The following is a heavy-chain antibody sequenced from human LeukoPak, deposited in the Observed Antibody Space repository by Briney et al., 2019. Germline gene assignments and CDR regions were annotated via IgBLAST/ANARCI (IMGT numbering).Heavy chain of an antibody. CDR3: ARDYWGSGNRYFDY. V-gene: IGHV3-23*01. J-gene: IGHJ4*02. CDR1: GFTFGTHA. Sequence: PGGSLRLSCAASGFTFGTHAMTWVRQAPGKGLEWVSGMSGSGDTTYYADSVKGRFSISRDNSMNTLFLQMNSLRAEDTAVYYCARDYWGSGNRYFDYWGQGTPVTVSS. CDR2: MSGSGDTT. D-gene: IGHD3-10*01.